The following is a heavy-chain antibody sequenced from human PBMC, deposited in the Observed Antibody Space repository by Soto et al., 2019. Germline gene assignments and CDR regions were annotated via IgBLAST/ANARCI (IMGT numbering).Heavy chain of an antibody. D-gene: IGHD6-19*01. J-gene: IGHJ4*02. CDR2: ISSGGTTT. V-gene: IGHV3-23*01. CDR1: GFTFSTHA. Sequence: GSLRLSCAASGFTFSTHAMSWVRQAPRKGLEWVSSISSGGTTTFYAASVEGRFTISRDKSKNTLYLQMNSLRADDTAVYYCAREGGSIGGWFGRKFDSWGQGTQVTVSS. CDR3: AREGGSIGGWFGRKFDS.